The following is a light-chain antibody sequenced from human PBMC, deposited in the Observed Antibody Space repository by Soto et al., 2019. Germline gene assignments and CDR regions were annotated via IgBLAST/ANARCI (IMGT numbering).Light chain of an antibody. CDR3: SLYTNSTSVV. Sequence: QSVLTQAASVSGSPGQSIIISCTGTSSDVGYYNYVSWYQQHPGKAPKLMIYDVSNRPSGVSNRFSGSKSGSTASLTISGLQAEDEADYYCSLYTNSTSVVFGGGTKLTVL. J-gene: IGLJ2*01. CDR2: DVS. V-gene: IGLV2-14*01. CDR1: SSDVGYYNY.